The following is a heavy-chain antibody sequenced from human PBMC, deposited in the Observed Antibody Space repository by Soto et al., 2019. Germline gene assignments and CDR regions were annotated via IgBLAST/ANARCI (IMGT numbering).Heavy chain of an antibody. CDR3: AIHSSGWYGPFDY. D-gene: IGHD6-19*01. Sequence: EVQQLESGGGLVQPGGSLRLSCAASGLTFSSYAMSWVRQAPGKGLEWVSAISGSGGSTYYADSVKGRFTISRDNSKNTLYLQMNSLRADDTAVYYYAIHSSGWYGPFDYWGQGTLVTVSS. CDR2: ISGSGGST. J-gene: IGHJ4*02. CDR1: GLTFSSYA. V-gene: IGHV3-23*01.